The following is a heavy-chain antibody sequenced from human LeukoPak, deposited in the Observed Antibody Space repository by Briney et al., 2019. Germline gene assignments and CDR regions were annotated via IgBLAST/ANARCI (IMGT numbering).Heavy chain of an antibody. V-gene: IGHV3-30*02. CDR3: AKGYGFGTDH. CDR1: GFTFSTYG. J-gene: IGHJ4*02. CDR2: IRYDGSKQ. Sequence: GGPLRLSCAASGFTFSTYGMHWVRQARGKGLEWVAFIRYDGSKQYYVDSVKGRFTVSRDNSKNTLYLQMTSLRPEDTAVYYCAKGYGFGTDHWGQGPLVTVSS. D-gene: IGHD3-3*01.